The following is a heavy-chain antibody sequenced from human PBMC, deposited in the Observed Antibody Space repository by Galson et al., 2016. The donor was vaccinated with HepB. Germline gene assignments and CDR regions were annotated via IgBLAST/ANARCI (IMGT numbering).Heavy chain of an antibody. CDR3: ARGGGSPDYYFDY. CDR1: GGSINSGGHY. Sequence: LSLTCTVSGGSINSGGHYWSWIRQLPGEGLEWIGFIYYRGSTYYKSSLKSQVNISIDTSKNQFSLNLNSVTAADTAVYYCARGGGSPDYYFDYWGQGTPVTVSS. D-gene: IGHD6-25*01. V-gene: IGHV4-31*01. CDR2: IYYRGST. J-gene: IGHJ4*02.